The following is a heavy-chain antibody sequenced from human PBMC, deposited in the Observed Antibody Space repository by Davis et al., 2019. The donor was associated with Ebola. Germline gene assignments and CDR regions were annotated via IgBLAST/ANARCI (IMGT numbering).Heavy chain of an antibody. CDR2: ISSSSSYI. CDR3: ARAFSYYYYGMDV. J-gene: IGHJ6*04. CDR1: GFTFSDYG. Sequence: PGGSLRLSCAASGFTFSDYGMSGVRQAPGKGLEWVSSISSSSSYIYYADSVRGRFTISRDNAKNSLYLQMNSLRAEDTAVYYCARAFSYYYYGMDVWGKGTTVTVSS. V-gene: IGHV3-21*01. D-gene: IGHD2/OR15-2a*01.